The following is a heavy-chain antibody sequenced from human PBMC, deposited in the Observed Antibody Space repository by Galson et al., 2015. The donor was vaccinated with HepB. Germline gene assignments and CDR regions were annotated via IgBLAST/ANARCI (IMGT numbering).Heavy chain of an antibody. CDR2: ISSDNERT. V-gene: IGHV3-23*01. CDR1: GFTFSSYA. Sequence: SLRLSCAASGFTFSSYAMSWVRQAPGKGLEWVSTISSDNERTYYADSVKGRFTISRDNSKNTLYLQMNSLRDEDTAVYYCAKKISPGGLDYWGQGPLVTVSS. CDR3: AKKISPGGLDY. J-gene: IGHJ4*02. D-gene: IGHD2-8*02.